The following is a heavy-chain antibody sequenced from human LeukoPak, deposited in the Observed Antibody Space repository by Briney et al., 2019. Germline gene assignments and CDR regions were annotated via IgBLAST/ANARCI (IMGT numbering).Heavy chain of an antibody. D-gene: IGHD6-19*01. Sequence: SETLSLTCTVSGGSISSSSYYWGWIHQPPGKGLEWIGSIYYSGSNYYTPSLKSRVTISIDTSKNQFSLKLSSVTAADTAVYYCASGSSGWLWYFDLWGRGTLVTVSS. CDR2: IYYSGSN. J-gene: IGHJ2*01. V-gene: IGHV4-39*07. CDR3: ASGSSGWLWYFDL. CDR1: GGSISSSSYY.